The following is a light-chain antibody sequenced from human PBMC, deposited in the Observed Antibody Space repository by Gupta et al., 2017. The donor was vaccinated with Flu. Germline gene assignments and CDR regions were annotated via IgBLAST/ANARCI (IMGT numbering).Light chain of an antibody. J-gene: IGKJ4*01. CDR1: RSINNY. V-gene: IGKV1-39*01. CDR2: VAS. Sequence: DIQMIQSPSSLSASVGDRVTITCRAGRSINNYLNWYQQKPGKAPKLLIYVASRLEKGVPSRFSGSGSGTDFTLTISRLQRDDFATYYCQHSDSKPITFGRGTKVDIK. CDR3: QHSDSKPIT.